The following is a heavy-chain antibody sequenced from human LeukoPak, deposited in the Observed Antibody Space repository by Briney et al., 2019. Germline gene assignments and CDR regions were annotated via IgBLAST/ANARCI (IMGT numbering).Heavy chain of an antibody. CDR3: ARGIRSAYWYFDY. CDR2: IYYSGST. D-gene: IGHD3-22*01. Sequence: SETLSLTCTVSGGSISRYYWSWLRQPAGKELEWIGYIYYSGSTNYNPSLKSRVTISVDTSKNQLSLRLSSVTAADTAVYYCARGIRSAYWYFDYWGQGTLVTVSS. J-gene: IGHJ4*02. V-gene: IGHV4-59*01. CDR1: GGSISRYY.